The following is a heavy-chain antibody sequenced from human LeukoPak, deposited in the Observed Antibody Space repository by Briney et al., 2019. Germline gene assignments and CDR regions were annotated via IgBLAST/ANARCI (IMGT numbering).Heavy chain of an antibody. Sequence: GGSLRLSCAASGFTFSSYSMNWVRQAPGKGLEWVSSISSSSSYIYYADSVKGRFTISRDNAKNSLYLQMNSLRAEDTAVYYCARVGTTVTRRSYYGMDVWGQGTTVTVSS. CDR1: GFTFSSYS. V-gene: IGHV3-21*01. D-gene: IGHD4-17*01. CDR2: ISSSSSYI. CDR3: ARVGTTVTRRSYYGMDV. J-gene: IGHJ6*02.